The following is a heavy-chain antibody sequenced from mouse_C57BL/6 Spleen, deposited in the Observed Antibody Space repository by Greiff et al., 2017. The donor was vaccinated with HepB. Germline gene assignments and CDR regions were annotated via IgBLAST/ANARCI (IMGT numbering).Heavy chain of an antibody. D-gene: IGHD1-1*01. CDR2: IYPRDGST. V-gene: IGHV1-85*01. J-gene: IGHJ1*03. Sequence: QVQLKQSGPELVKPGASVKLSCKASGYTFTSYDINWVKQRPGQGLEWIGWIYPRDGSTKYNEKFKGKATLTVDTSSSTAYMELHSLTSEDSAVYFCASGGNGSSYSYWYFDVWGTGTTVTVSS. CDR3: ASGGNGSSYSYWYFDV. CDR1: GYTFTSYD.